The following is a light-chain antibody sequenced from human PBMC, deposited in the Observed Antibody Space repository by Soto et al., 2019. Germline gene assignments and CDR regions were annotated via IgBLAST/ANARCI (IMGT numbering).Light chain of an antibody. CDR1: QTISTY. Sequence: DIQMTQSPSSLSASVGDRVTITCRASQTISTYLNWYQQKPGKAPKLLIYAASRLQSGVPSRFSGSGSGTDFTLTISSLQPEDFATYYFQQSHSIPYTFGQGTKLEIK. V-gene: IGKV1-39*01. CDR2: AAS. CDR3: QQSHSIPYT. J-gene: IGKJ2*01.